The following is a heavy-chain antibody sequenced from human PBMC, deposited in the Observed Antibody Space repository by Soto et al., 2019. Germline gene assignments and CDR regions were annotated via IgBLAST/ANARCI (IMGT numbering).Heavy chain of an antibody. J-gene: IGHJ4*02. CDR1: GGSISSDY. CDR3: ARNRSPSYSSGWIDY. D-gene: IGHD6-19*01. Sequence: SQTLSLTCTVSGGSISSDYWTWIRQPPGKGLEWIGYIYYTGSTNYNPSLKSRVTLSVDTSKNQFSLKLSSVTAADTAVYFCARNRSPSYSSGWIDYWGQGTLVTVSS. V-gene: IGHV4-59*08. CDR2: IYYTGST.